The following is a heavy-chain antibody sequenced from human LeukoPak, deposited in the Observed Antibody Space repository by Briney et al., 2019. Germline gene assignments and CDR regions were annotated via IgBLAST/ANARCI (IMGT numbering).Heavy chain of an antibody. D-gene: IGHD3-3*01. CDR3: ARGPLPGYDFWSGYRGDAFDI. CDR2: IIPILGIA. CDR1: GGTFSSYT. Sequence: ASVKVSCKASGGTFSSYTISWVRQAHGQGLEWMGRIIPILGIANYAQKFQGRVTITADKSTSTAYMELSSLRSEDTAVYYCARGPLPGYDFWSGYRGDAFDIWGQGTMVTVSS. V-gene: IGHV1-69*02. J-gene: IGHJ3*02.